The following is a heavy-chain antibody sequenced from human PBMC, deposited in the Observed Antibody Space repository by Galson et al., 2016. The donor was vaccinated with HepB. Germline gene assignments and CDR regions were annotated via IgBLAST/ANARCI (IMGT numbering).Heavy chain of an antibody. CDR2: VYDIETT. V-gene: IGHV4-61*01. D-gene: IGHD2-15*01. J-gene: IGHJ5*01. CDR3: ARELRRSPGGNCFDF. CDR1: GPSVSSGSYF. Sequence: SETLSLTCTVSGPSVSSGSYFWSWIRQSPGRGLEWIGYVYDIETTYYSPSLKSRATISVDTSQNQVSLKVTSVTAADTAVYYCARELRRSPGGNCFDFWGPGILVTVSS.